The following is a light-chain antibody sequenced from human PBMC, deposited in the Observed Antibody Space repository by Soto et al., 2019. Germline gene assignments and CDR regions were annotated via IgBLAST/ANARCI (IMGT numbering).Light chain of an antibody. Sequence: EILITQSPVTLSVSPGERATLSCRASQSVNNNLAWYQQKPGQAPSLLIYDTFTRATGIPARFSGTGSGTEFTLTISSXQSEDFALYYCQQYNEWPLTFGQGTKVDIK. V-gene: IGKV3-15*01. J-gene: IGKJ1*01. CDR1: QSVNNN. CDR2: DTF. CDR3: QQYNEWPLT.